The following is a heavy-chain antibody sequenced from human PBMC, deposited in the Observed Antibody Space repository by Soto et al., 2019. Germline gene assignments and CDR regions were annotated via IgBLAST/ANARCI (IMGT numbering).Heavy chain of an antibody. CDR1: CYTFTSYG. CDR2: ISAYKGNT. J-gene: IGHJ4*02. D-gene: IGHD2-15*01. Sequence: ASVKVSCKASCYTFTSYGISWGRQAPGQGLEWMGWISAYKGNTNYAQKLQGRVTMTRDTSTSTVYMELSSLRSEDPAVYYCARVCCSGGSCYSIDYWGQGTMVTVSS. V-gene: IGHV1-18*01. CDR3: ARVCCSGGSCYSIDY.